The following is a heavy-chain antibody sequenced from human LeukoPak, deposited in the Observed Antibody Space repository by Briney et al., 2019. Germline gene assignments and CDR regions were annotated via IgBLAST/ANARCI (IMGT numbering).Heavy chain of an antibody. CDR3: ALGGISSSWYYWFDP. CDR1: GYRFTSYW. V-gene: IGHV5-10-1*01. D-gene: IGHD6-13*01. Sequence: GESLKISCKASGYRFTSYWISWVRQMPGKGLEWMGRIDPSDAYTNYSPSFQGRVTISADNSITTVYLHFSGLRASDSGIYYCALGGISSSWYYWFDPWGQGTLVTVSS. CDR2: IDPSDAYT. J-gene: IGHJ5*02.